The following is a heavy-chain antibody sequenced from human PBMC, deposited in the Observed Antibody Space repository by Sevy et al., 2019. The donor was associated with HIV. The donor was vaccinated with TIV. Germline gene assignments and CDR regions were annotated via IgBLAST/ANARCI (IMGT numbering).Heavy chain of an antibody. Sequence: GGSLRLSCAISGFTVNDKYIIWVRQAPGKGLEWVSFIFSSVSTYYADSAKGRFTISRDNSKNTGDLQMNGVRAEDTAVYYCVSLFLSYRSGWSYFDYWGQGTLVTVSS. V-gene: IGHV3-66*02. CDR2: IFSSVST. J-gene: IGHJ4*02. CDR3: VSLFLSYRSGWSYFDY. CDR1: GFTVNDKY. D-gene: IGHD6-19*01.